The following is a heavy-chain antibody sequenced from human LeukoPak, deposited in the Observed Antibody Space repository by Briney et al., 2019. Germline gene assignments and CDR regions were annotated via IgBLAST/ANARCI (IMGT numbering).Heavy chain of an antibody. CDR3: ARGDQDREWIVPAATLMDV. Sequence: ASVKVSCKASGYTFTGYYMHWVRQAPGQGLEWMGWINPNSGGTNYAQKFQGRVTMTRDTSISTAYMELSRLRSDDTAVYYCARGDQDREWIVPAATLMDVWGKGTTVTVSS. CDR2: INPNSGGT. D-gene: IGHD2-2*01. CDR1: GYTFTGYY. J-gene: IGHJ6*03. V-gene: IGHV1-2*02.